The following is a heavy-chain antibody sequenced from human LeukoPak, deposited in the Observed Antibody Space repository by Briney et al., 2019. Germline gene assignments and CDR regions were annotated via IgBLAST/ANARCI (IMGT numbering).Heavy chain of an antibody. V-gene: IGHV3-23*01. Sequence: PGGSLRLSCAASGFTVSSNYMSWVRQAPGKGLEWVSAISGSGGSTYYADSVKGRFTISRDNSKNTLYLRMNSLRAEDTAVYYCAKRGSGWPKADYYYMDVWGKGTTVTVSS. CDR2: ISGSGGST. D-gene: IGHD6-19*01. CDR3: AKRGSGWPKADYYYMDV. J-gene: IGHJ6*03. CDR1: GFTVSSNY.